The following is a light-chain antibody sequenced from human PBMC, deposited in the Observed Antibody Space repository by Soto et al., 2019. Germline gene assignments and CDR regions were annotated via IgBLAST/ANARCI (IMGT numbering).Light chain of an antibody. CDR3: SSYTTSSTLLFV. CDR2: EVS. CDR1: SSDVGGYNY. J-gene: IGLJ1*01. V-gene: IGLV2-14*01. Sequence: QSALTQPASVSGSPGQSITISCTGTSSDVGGYNYVSWYQQHPGKAPKLMIYEVSNRPSAVSNRFSGSKSGNTASLTISGLQAEDEADYYCSSYTTSSTLLFVFGTGTKVTVL.